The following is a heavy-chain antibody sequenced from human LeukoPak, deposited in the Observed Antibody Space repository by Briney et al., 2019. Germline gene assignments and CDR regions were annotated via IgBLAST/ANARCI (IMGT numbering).Heavy chain of an antibody. CDR1: GFTFSSYE. D-gene: IGHD5-18*01. CDR2: ISNSGSTK. CDR3: ARRGGYSYGSSDY. V-gene: IGHV3-48*03. J-gene: IGHJ4*02. Sequence: GGSLRLSCAASGFTFSSYEMNWIRQAPGKGLEWISYISNSGSTKYYADSVKGRFTISRDNAKNSVFLQMNSLRAEDTAVYYCARRGGYSYGSSDYWGQGTLVTVSS.